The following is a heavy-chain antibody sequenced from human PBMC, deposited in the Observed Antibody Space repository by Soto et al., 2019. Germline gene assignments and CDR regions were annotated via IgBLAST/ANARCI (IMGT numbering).Heavy chain of an antibody. V-gene: IGHV4-61*03. J-gene: IGHJ1*01. CDR3: VLVDRSPAYCSFVH. CDR1: DGSXNIXXXY. D-gene: IGHD2-21*01. CDR2: IYSSGST. Sequence: SRNLSLTXAVXDGSXNIXXXYWSWIRQPTGKGLGWIGYIYSSGSTDYNPSLKSRVTISVDTSKNHFSLKLSAVTAADTAGYYCVLVDRSPAYCSFVHWGQ.